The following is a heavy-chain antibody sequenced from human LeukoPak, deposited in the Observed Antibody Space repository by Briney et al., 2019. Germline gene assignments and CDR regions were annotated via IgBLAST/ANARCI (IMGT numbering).Heavy chain of an antibody. J-gene: IGHJ3*02. CDR3: ARPGVAAADYAFDI. CDR1: GGSISSYY. D-gene: IGHD6-13*01. V-gene: IGHV4-59*08. Sequence: SETLSLTCTVSGGSISSYYWSWIRQPPGKELEWIGYIYYSGSTNYNPSLKSRVTISVDTSKDQFSLKLSSVTAADTAVYYCARPGVAAADYAFDIWGQGTMVTVSS. CDR2: IYYSGST.